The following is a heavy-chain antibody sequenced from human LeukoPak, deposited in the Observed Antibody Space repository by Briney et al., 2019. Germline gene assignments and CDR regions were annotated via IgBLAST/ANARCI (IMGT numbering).Heavy chain of an antibody. CDR2: IIPIFGTA. J-gene: IGHJ6*03. CDR1: GGTFSSYA. V-gene: IGHV1-69*13. CDR3: ARGMGDSSGSPRRFYYYYMDV. D-gene: IGHD3-22*01. Sequence: GASVKVSCKASGGTFSSYAISWVRQAPGQGLEWMGGIIPIFGTANYAQKFQGRVTITADESTSTAYMELSSLRSEDTAVYYCARGMGDSSGSPRRFYYYYMDVWGKGTTVTISS.